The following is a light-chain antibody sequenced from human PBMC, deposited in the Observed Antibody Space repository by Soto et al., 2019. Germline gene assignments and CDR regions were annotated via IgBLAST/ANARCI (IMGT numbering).Light chain of an antibody. Sequence: DIQMTQSPSTLSASVGDRVTISCRASQSISNWLAWYQQKPGKAPNLLVYDASTLQSGVASRFSGSGSGTEFTLIISGLQPDDSSTEYCHQYTNSNNPWMFGQGTKV. J-gene: IGKJ1*01. V-gene: IGKV1-5*01. CDR3: HQYTNSNNPWM. CDR2: DAS. CDR1: QSISNW.